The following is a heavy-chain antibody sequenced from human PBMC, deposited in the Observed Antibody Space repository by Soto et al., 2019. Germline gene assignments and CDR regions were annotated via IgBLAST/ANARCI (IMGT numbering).Heavy chain of an antibody. CDR3: ATKYDSSERYFDY. Sequence: SVKVSCKASGGTFSSYAISWVRQAPGQGLEWMGGIIPIFGTANYAQKFQGRVTITADESTSTAYMELSSLRSEDTAVYYCATKYDSSERYFDYCGQGPLVTVST. V-gene: IGHV1-69*13. D-gene: IGHD3-22*01. CDR2: IIPIFGTA. J-gene: IGHJ4*02. CDR1: GGTFSSYA.